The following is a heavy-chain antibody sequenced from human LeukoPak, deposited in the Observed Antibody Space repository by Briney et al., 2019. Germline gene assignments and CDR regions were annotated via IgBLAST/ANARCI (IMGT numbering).Heavy chain of an antibody. CDR3: ARDRSGSYFDY. J-gene: IGHJ4*02. Sequence: SQTLSLTCAISRDSLSNNSAAWNWLTQSPSRGLEWLGRTYYRSKWYNDYAVSVKKRITINPDTSKNQFSLQLNSVPPEDTAVYYCARDRSGSYFDYWGQGTLVTVSS. CDR1: RDSLSNNSAA. CDR2: TYYRSKWYN. V-gene: IGHV6-1*01. D-gene: IGHD1-26*01.